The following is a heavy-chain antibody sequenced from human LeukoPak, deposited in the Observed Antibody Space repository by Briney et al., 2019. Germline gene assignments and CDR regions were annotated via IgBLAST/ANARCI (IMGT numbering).Heavy chain of an antibody. Sequence: GGSLRLSCEASGFTFSAYAMTWVRQAPGKGLEWVSSIGSDNKPHYSESVKGRFAISRDNAKNTLYLQMNSLRAEDTAVYYCARDDYNRHWGQGTLVTVSS. D-gene: IGHD4-11*01. J-gene: IGHJ4*02. CDR1: GFTFSAYA. CDR3: ARDDYNRH. CDR2: IGSDNKP. V-gene: IGHV3-69-1*01.